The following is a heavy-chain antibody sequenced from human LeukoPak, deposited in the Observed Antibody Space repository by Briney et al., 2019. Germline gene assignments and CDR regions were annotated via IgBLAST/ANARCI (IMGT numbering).Heavy chain of an antibody. CDR1: GITFSSHW. V-gene: IGHV3-7*04. CDR3: AGVHWSMDV. J-gene: IGHJ6*02. CDR2: INHDGSEK. D-gene: IGHD1-1*01. Sequence: GGSLRLSCAASGITFSSHWMSWVRQAPGKGLEWVANINHDGSEKYYVDSVKGRFTISKDNAKNSLYLQMNSLRAEDTAVYYCAGVHWSMDVWGQGTTVTVSS.